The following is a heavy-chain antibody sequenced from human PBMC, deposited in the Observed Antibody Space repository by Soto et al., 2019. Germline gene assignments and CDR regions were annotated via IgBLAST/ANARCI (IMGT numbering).Heavy chain of an antibody. CDR1: GFSLTTSGVG. CDR2: IYWDDDK. D-gene: IGHD3-3*01. V-gene: IGHV2-5*02. Sequence: QITLNESGPTVVRPTETLTLTCRFSGFSLTTSGVGVGWISRSPGKAPEWLALIYWDDDKRYSASLKSRLTITKDTSKNQVVLTVSDLDPTDTATYYCAHRVLRTVFGLVTTTAIYFDFWGQGTPVAVSS. J-gene: IGHJ4*02. CDR3: AHRVLRTVFGLVTTTAIYFDF.